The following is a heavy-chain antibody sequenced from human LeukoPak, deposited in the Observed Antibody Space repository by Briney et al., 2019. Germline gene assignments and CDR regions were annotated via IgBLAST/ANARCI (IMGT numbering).Heavy chain of an antibody. Sequence: SGPTLVNPTQTLTLTCTFSGFSLNTSGVGVGWIRQTPGKALEWLALIYWNDDKRYSPSLKSRLTITKETSKNQVVLTMTNMDPVDTATYYCAHSPVDSSSPATYYFDYWGQGTLVTVSS. CDR3: AHSPVDSSSPATYYFDY. D-gene: IGHD6-6*01. CDR1: GFSLNTSGVG. J-gene: IGHJ4*02. V-gene: IGHV2-5*01. CDR2: IYWNDDK.